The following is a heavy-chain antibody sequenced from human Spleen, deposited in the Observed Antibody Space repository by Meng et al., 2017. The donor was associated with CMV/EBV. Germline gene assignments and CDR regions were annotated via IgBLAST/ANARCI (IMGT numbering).Heavy chain of an antibody. CDR3: AKDRGSYYSFFDY. Sequence: GGSLRLSCAASGFTFDDYGMHWVRQAPGKGLEWVSGISWNSGSIGYADSVKGRFTFSRDNAKNSLYLQMNSLRAEDMALYYCAKDRGSYYSFFDYWGQGALVTVSS. CDR1: GFTFDDYG. D-gene: IGHD1-26*01. V-gene: IGHV3-9*03. J-gene: IGHJ4*02. CDR2: ISWNSGSI.